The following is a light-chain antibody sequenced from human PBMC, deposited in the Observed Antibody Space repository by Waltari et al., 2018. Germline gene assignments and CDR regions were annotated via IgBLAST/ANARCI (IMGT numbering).Light chain of an antibody. Sequence: DIQMTHSPSSLSASVGDRVTITCQASQDIRNYLNWYQRKPGKAPKLLIYDASNLETGVPSRVSGSGSGTDFTLTISSLQPEDIATYYCQQYDSLPLTFGGGTKVEIK. CDR3: QQYDSLPLT. V-gene: IGKV1-33*01. CDR1: QDIRNY. J-gene: IGKJ4*01. CDR2: DAS.